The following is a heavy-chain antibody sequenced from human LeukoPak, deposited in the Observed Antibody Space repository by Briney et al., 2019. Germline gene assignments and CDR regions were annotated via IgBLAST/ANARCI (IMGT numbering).Heavy chain of an antibody. V-gene: IGHV3-23*01. CDR3: ATFCSSTSCYGRLGGDYFDY. D-gene: IGHD2-2*01. J-gene: IGHJ4*02. Sequence: GSLRLSCAASGFTFSSYAMSWVRQAPGKGLEWVSAISGSGGSTYYADSVKGRFTISRDNSKNTLYLQMNSLRAEDTAVYYCATFCSSTSCYGRLGGDYFDYWGQGTLVTVSS. CDR1: GFTFSSYA. CDR2: ISGSGGST.